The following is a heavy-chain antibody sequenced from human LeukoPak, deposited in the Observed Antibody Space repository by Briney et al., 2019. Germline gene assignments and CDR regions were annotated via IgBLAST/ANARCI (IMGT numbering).Heavy chain of an antibody. V-gene: IGHV1-69*04. CDR3: ATERGRGLLWFGELPHYFDY. CDR1: GGTFSSYA. D-gene: IGHD3-10*01. Sequence: GASVKVSCKASGGTFSSYAISWVRQAPGQGLEWMGRIIPMLDIANNAQKFQGRLTITADKSTSIVYMELSSLRSEDTAVYYCATERGRGLLWFGELPHYFDYWGQGTLVTVSS. J-gene: IGHJ4*02. CDR2: IIPMLDIA.